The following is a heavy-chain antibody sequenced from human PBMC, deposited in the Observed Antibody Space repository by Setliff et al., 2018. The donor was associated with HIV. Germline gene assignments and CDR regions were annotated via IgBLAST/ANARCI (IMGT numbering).Heavy chain of an antibody. CDR2: INPSDGSA. V-gene: IGHV1-46*01. J-gene: IGHJ4*02. CDR1: GYTFTSCF. CDR3: AKEYHTAATGTRVANYFDY. Sequence: ASVKVSCKASGYTFTSCFLHWVRQAPGQGLEYMGIINPSDGSADYVEKFQDRVTITRDTSTSTVYMEMGSLRSEDTAIYYCAKEYHTAATGTRVANYFDYWGQGTLVTVSS. D-gene: IGHD6-13*01.